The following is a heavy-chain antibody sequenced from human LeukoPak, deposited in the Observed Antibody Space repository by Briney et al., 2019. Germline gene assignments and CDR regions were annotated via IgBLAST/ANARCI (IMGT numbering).Heavy chain of an antibody. CDR3: AREEMASTYYFDY. Sequence: GESLKISCKGSAYRFPNYWVGWVRQMPGKGLEWMGIIFPGDSDTRYSPSFQGQVTISVDKSITTAYLQWSSLKASDPATYYCAREEMASTYYFDYWGQGTLVTVSS. CDR1: AYRFPNYW. D-gene: IGHD5-24*01. CDR2: IFPGDSDT. V-gene: IGHV5-51*01. J-gene: IGHJ4*02.